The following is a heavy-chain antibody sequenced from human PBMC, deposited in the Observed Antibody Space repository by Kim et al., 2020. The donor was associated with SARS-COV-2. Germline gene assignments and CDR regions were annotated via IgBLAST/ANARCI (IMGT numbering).Heavy chain of an antibody. J-gene: IGHJ4*02. D-gene: IGHD5-12*01. V-gene: IGHV1-2*06. CDR2: MNPNNGDT. CDR3: ARVGLVATTSFYS. CDR1: GYTFSAYY. Sequence: ASVKVSCKASGYTFSAYYLHWVRQAPGQGLEWVGRMNPNNGDTKLAQKFQGRVALTRDTSILTAYMELSRLTSDDTALYFCARVGLVATTSFYSWGQGTL.